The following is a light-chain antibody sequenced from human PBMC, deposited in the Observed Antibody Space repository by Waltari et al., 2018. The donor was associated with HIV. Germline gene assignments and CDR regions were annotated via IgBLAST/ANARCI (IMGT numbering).Light chain of an antibody. CDR1: TLAAKY. Sequence: SYELTQPPSVSVSPGQAATITCSGDTLAAKYVCWYQQKPGRSPVLLIYQDDKRLSGIPDRFSGSNSGNTATLTISGTQTMDEADYYCQAWDSGTGVFGTGTTVTVL. J-gene: IGLJ1*01. CDR2: QDD. CDR3: QAWDSGTGV. V-gene: IGLV3-1*01.